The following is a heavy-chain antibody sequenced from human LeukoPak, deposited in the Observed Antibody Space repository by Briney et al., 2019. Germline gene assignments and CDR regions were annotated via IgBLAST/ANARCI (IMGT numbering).Heavy chain of an antibody. V-gene: IGHV4-30-4*08. CDR2: IYYSGST. J-gene: IGHJ4*02. CDR3: ARGALAYDFWSGYYGTGSFDY. Sequence: SETLSLTCTVSGGSISSGDYYWSWIRQPPGKGLEWIGYIYYSGSTYYDPSLKSRVTISVDTSKNQFSLKLSSVTAADTAVYYCARGALAYDFWSGYYGTGSFDYWGQGTLVTVSS. CDR1: GGSISSGDYY. D-gene: IGHD3-3*01.